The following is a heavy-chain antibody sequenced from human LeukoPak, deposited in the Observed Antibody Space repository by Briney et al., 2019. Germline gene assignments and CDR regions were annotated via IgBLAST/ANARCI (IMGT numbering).Heavy chain of an antibody. V-gene: IGHV5-51*01. CDR2: IYPGDSDT. D-gene: IGHD2-15*01. Sequence: GESLKISCKGSGYSFTSYWVGWVRQMPGKGLEWMGIIYPGDSDTRYSPSFQGHVTISADKSISTAYLQWSSLKASDTAMYYCARQEACSGGSCLYYFDYWGQGTLVTVSS. J-gene: IGHJ4*02. CDR1: GYSFTSYW. CDR3: ARQEACSGGSCLYYFDY.